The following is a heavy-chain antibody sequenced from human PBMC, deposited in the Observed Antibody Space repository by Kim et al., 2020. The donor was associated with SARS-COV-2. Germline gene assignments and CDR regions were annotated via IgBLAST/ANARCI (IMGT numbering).Heavy chain of an antibody. D-gene: IGHD3-22*01. V-gene: IGHV1-46*01. CDR3: ASSGYYLHLYGMDV. Sequence: AQKFQGRVTMTRDTSTSTVYMELSSLRSEDTAVYYCASSGYYLHLYGMDVWGQGTTVTVSS. J-gene: IGHJ6*02.